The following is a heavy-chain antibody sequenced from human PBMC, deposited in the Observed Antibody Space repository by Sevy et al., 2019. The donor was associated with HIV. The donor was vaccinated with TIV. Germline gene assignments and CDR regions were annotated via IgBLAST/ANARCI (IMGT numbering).Heavy chain of an antibody. Sequence: SETLSLTCSVSGGSISRSYWWTWVRQSPGKGLEWIGEVYHSGSTNYNPSLKSRVTISADTSKNQFSLQLSSVTAADTAVYYCARLRIVVAGTGYFDLWGRGTPVTVSS. D-gene: IGHD6-19*01. CDR2: VYHSGST. J-gene: IGHJ2*01. CDR1: GGSISRSYW. V-gene: IGHV4-4*02. CDR3: ARLRIVVAGTGYFDL.